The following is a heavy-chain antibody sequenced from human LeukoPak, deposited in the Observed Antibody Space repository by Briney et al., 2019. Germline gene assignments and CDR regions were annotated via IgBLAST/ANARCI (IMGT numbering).Heavy chain of an antibody. Sequence: GGSLRLSCAASRFTFSSYAMSWVRQAPGKGLEWVSGVSGNGAGTYYADSVKGRFTISRDNSKNTLYLQMNSLRAEDTAVYYCAKEHRRCSGGSCYPNNDYWGQGTLVTVSS. D-gene: IGHD2-15*01. V-gene: IGHV3-23*01. CDR3: AKEHRRCSGGSCYPNNDY. J-gene: IGHJ4*02. CDR2: VSGNGAGT. CDR1: RFTFSSYA.